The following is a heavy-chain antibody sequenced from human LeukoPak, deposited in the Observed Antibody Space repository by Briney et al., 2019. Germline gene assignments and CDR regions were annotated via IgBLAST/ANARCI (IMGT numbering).Heavy chain of an antibody. CDR3: ARDSAGNDY. J-gene: IGHJ4*02. CDR2: ISSSSSYI. Sequence: GGSLRLSCAASGFTFSSYSMNWVRQAPGKGLEWVSSISSSSSYIYYEDSVKGGFTTSGNNAKNSLYLQMNSLRAEATASYSFARDSAGNDYWGQGTLVTVSS. CDR1: GFTFSSYS. D-gene: IGHD6-13*01. V-gene: IGHV3-21*01.